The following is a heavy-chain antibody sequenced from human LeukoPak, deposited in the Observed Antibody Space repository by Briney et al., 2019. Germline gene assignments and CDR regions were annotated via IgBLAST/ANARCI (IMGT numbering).Heavy chain of an antibody. CDR2: INHSGST. CDR1: GGSFSGYY. V-gene: IGHV4-34*01. CDR3: ARGALLGGSNPLYFFDY. J-gene: IGHJ4*02. Sequence: SETLSLTCGVYGGSFSGYYWSWVRQPPGKGLEWVAEINHSGSTTYNPSLKSRVAISVDTSKNQHSLKLSSVTAADTAVSYCARGALLGGSNPLYFFDYGDQGPLVTVSS. D-gene: IGHD2-15*01.